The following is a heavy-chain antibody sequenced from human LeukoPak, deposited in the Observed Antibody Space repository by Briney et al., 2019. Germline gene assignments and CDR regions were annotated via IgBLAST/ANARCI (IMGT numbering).Heavy chain of an antibody. CDR1: GFTFNTFT. V-gene: IGHV3-21*01. D-gene: IGHD6-19*01. CDR2: ISSSSSYI. Sequence: KPGGSLRLSCAASGFTFNTFTMNWVRQAPGKGLEWVSSISSSSSYIYYADSVKGRFTISRDNAKNSLYLQMNSLRAEDTAVYYCASDIAVPDTAWGQGTLVTVSS. J-gene: IGHJ4*02. CDR3: ASDIAVPDTA.